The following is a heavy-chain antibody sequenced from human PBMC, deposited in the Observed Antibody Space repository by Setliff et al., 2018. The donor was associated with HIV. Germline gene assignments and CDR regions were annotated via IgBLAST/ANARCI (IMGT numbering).Heavy chain of an antibody. J-gene: IGHJ6*03. Sequence: ASEILSLTCTVSGGSISSHYWSWIRQPPGKGLEWIGYIYNSGSTNYNPSLKSRVTISVDTSKNQFSLKLSSVTAADTAVYYCAREARYSGDGFHSYYYYMDVWGKGATVTVSS. V-gene: IGHV4-59*11. CDR2: IYNSGST. D-gene: IGHD1-26*01. CDR3: AREARYSGDGFHSYYYYMDV. CDR1: GGSISSHY.